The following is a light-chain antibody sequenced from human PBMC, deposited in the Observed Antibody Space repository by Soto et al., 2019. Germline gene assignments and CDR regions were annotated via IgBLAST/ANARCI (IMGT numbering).Light chain of an antibody. V-gene: IGKV1-9*01. Sequence: QLTQSPSSRSASVGDSVTITCRASQDISSHLAWYQQKPGKAPKVLIYAASTLESGIPSRFSGSGSGTDFTLTISSLQAEDFATYYCQQVKSFLPLTLGGGTKVDIK. CDR3: QQVKSFLPLT. J-gene: IGKJ4*01. CDR1: QDISSH. CDR2: AAS.